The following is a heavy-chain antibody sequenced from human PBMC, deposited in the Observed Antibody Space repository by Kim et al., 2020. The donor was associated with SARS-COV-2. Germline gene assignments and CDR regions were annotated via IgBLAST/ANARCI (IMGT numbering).Heavy chain of an antibody. CDR1: GFTFSNYW. D-gene: IGHD4-17*01. CDR3: ARTHYGDYV. V-gene: IGHV3-7*01. J-gene: IGHJ4*02. Sequence: GGSLRLSCAASGFTFSNYWMTWVRQAPGKGLEWVATINQGGTEKYYVDSVKGRFTISRDNAKNSLFLDVNSVRVEDTAVYYCARTHYGDYVWGQGTLVTVSS. CDR2: INQGGTEK.